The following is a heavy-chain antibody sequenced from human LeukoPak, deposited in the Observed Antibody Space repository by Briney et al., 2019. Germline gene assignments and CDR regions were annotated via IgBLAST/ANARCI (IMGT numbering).Heavy chain of an antibody. Sequence: GGSLRLSCAASGFTFNNYAMSWVRQAPGKGLEWVTAISNSGRSTYYADSVKGRFTISRDNAKNSLYLQMNSLRAEDTAVYYCARDLMGIAYRGAFYYWGQGTLVTVSS. V-gene: IGHV3-23*01. J-gene: IGHJ4*02. CDR1: GFTFNNYA. CDR3: ARDLMGIAYRGAFYY. CDR2: ISNSGRST. D-gene: IGHD6-13*01.